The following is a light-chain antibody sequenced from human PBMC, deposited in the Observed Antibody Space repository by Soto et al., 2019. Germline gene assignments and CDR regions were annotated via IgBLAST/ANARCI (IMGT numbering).Light chain of an antibody. Sequence: QAVVTQEPSLTVSPGGTVTLTCGSSTGAVTSGHYPYWFQQKPGQAPRTLIYDTSNKHSWTPARFSGSLLGGKAALTLSGAQPEDEAEYYCLLSYSGAAGWVFGGGTKVTVL. CDR2: DTS. J-gene: IGLJ3*02. CDR3: LLSYSGAAGWV. V-gene: IGLV7-46*01. CDR1: TGAVTSGHY.